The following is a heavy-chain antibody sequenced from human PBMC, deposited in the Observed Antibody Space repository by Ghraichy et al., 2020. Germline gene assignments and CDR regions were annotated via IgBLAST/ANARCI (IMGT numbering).Heavy chain of an antibody. CDR1: GFTFSSYS. Sequence: GGSLRLSCAASGFTFSSYSMNWVRQAPGKGLEWVSSISSSSSYIYYADSVKGRFTISRDNAKNSLYLQMNSLRAEDTAVYYCARAAIGPGIFWSGYYQRDWFDPWGQGTLVTVSS. CDR2: ISSSSSYI. CDR3: ARAAIGPGIFWSGYYQRDWFDP. D-gene: IGHD3-3*01. J-gene: IGHJ5*02. V-gene: IGHV3-21*01.